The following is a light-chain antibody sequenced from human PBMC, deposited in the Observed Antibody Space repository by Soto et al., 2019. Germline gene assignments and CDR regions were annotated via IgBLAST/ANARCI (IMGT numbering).Light chain of an antibody. J-gene: IGKJ4*01. V-gene: IGKV1-17*01. CDR1: QGIRND. Sequence: DIQMTQSPSSLSASVGDRVTITCRASQGIRNDLGWYQQKAGKAPKRLIYAASSLQSDVPSRFSGSGSGTDFTLSITSLQPEDFATYYCQQLNTYPVTFGGGTKVDIK. CDR3: QQLNTYPVT. CDR2: AAS.